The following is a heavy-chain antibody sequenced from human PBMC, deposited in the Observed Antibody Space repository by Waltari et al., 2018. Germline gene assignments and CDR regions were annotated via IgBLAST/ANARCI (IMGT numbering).Heavy chain of an antibody. CDR2: IDHRGST. Sequence: QLQRQESGSALVKPSQTLSLTFAVSGVSISSGGYSRHRFRQLPGKGPAWTGSIDHRGSTYYNPSIKSRVTISVDRSKNQFSKKLSSVTAEDTAVYYCARGGPGGDFWSGYPFFDYWGQGTLVTVSS. D-gene: IGHD3-3*01. V-gene: IGHV4-30-2*01. J-gene: IGHJ4*02. CDR3: ARGGPGGDFWSGYPFFDY. CDR1: GVSISSGGYS.